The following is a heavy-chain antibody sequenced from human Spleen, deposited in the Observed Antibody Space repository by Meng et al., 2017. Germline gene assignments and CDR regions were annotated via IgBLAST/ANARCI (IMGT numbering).Heavy chain of an antibody. J-gene: IGHJ4*02. Sequence: SVKVSCKASGYTFTSYDINRVRQAPGQGLEWMGGIIPIFGTANYAQKFQGRVTITADESTSTAYMELSSLRSEDKAVYYCARGREDYYDSSGYYYVLDYWGQGTLVTVSS. CDR3: ARGREDYYDSSGYYYVLDY. CDR1: GYTFTSYD. CDR2: IIPIFGTA. D-gene: IGHD3-22*01. V-gene: IGHV1-69*13.